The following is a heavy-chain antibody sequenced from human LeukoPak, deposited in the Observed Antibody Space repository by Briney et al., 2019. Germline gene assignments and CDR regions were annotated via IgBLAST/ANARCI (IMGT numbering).Heavy chain of an antibody. CDR2: ISGSGGST. Sequence: GGSLRLSCAASGFTFSRYAMSWVRQAPGKGLEWVSAISGSGGSTYYADSVKGRFTISRDNSKNTLYLQMKSLRAEDTAVYYCAKDTYSGSPGPYYFDYWGQGTLVTVSS. D-gene: IGHD1-26*01. V-gene: IGHV3-23*01. CDR1: GFTFSRYA. J-gene: IGHJ4*02. CDR3: AKDTYSGSPGPYYFDY.